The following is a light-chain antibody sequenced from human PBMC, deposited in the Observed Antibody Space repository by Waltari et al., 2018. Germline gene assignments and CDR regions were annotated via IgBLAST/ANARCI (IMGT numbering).Light chain of an antibody. J-gene: IGLJ3*02. V-gene: IGLV2-11*01. CDR3: CSYVGSYTWV. CDR2: DVS. Sequence: QSALTQPRSVSGSPGHSVTISCTGISSDVGGYNYVSWYQQHPGKAPKLMIYDVSKRPSEVPDRFSGSKSGNTASLTISGLQAEDEADYYCCSYVGSYTWVFGGGTKLTVL. CDR1: SSDVGGYNY.